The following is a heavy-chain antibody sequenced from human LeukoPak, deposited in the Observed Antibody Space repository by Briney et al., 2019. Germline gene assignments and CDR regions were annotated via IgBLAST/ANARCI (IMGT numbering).Heavy chain of an antibody. CDR1: GFTFSNYP. CDR2: IGSNGGST. V-gene: IGHV3-64*01. CDR3: ARDGLKY. J-gene: IGHJ4*02. Sequence: GGSLRLSCAASGFTFSNYPMYWARQAPGKGLEYVSGIGSNGGSTYYSNSVKGRFTISRDKSRNSLYLQMGSLRAEDTAVYYCARDGLKYWGQGTLVTVSS.